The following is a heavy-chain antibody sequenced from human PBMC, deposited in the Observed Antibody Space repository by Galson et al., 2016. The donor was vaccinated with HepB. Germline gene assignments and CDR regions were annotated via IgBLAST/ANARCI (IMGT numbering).Heavy chain of an antibody. CDR3: ARAPTFDYDVSGYYPYYFDY. CDR2: IWYDGSNK. D-gene: IGHD3-22*01. CDR1: GFTFSRFG. J-gene: IGHJ4*02. Sequence: SLRLSCAPSGFTFSRFGMHWVRQAPGKGLEWVAAIWYDGSNKYYADSAKGRFAISRDNRKNTLYLQMDSLRAEDTAVYFCARAPTFDYDVSGYYPYYFDYWGQGTLVTVSS. V-gene: IGHV3-33*01.